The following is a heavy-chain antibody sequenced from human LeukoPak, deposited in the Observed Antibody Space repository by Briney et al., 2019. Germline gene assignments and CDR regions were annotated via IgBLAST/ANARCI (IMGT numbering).Heavy chain of an antibody. CDR2: ISSSGSYI. J-gene: IGHJ4*02. V-gene: IGHV3-21*01. D-gene: IGHD6-13*01. CDR1: GFTFSSYS. CDR3: AKDGQLGGSSWFTLYFDY. Sequence: GGSLRLSCAASGFTFSSYSMNWVRQAPGKGLEWVSSISSSGSYIYYADSVKGRFTISRDNAKNSLYLQMNSLRPEDTAVYYCAKDGQLGGSSWFTLYFDYWGQGALVTVSS.